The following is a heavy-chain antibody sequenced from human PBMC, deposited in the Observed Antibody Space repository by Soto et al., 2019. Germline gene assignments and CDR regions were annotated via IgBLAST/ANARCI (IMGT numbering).Heavy chain of an antibody. CDR3: ARHRSGGGQWLAYYFDY. J-gene: IGHJ4*02. Sequence: PSETLSLTCTVSVGSISSYYWSWIRQPPGKGLEWIGYIYYSGSTNYNPSLKSRVTIAVDTSKNQFPLKLSSVTAADTAVYYCARHRSGGGQWLAYYFDYWGQGTLVTVSS. V-gene: IGHV4-59*08. D-gene: IGHD6-19*01. CDR2: IYYSGST. CDR1: VGSISSYY.